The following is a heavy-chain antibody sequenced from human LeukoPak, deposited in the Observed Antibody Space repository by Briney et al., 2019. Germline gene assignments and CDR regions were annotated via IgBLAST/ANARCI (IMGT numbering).Heavy chain of an antibody. Sequence: PSETLSLTCAVSGYSISSGYYWGWIRQPPGKGLKWIGSIYHSGSTNYNPSLKSRVTISVDTSKNQFSLKLISVTAADTAVYYCARGPHCSSTSCYEGNYYMDVWGRGTTVTVSS. CDR3: ARGPHCSSTSCYEGNYYMDV. V-gene: IGHV4-38-2*01. D-gene: IGHD2-2*01. J-gene: IGHJ6*03. CDR1: GYSISSGYY. CDR2: IYHSGST.